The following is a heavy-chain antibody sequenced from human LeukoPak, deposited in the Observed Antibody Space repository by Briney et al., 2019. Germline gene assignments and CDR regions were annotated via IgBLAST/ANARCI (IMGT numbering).Heavy chain of an antibody. CDR3: ASYGDLQYFQH. CDR1: GGSISSGDYY. Sequence: PSETLSLTCTVSGGSISSGDYYWSWIRQPPGKGLEWIGYIYYSGSTYYNPSLKSRVTISVDTSKNQFSLKLSSVTAADTAVYYFASYGDLQYFQHWGQGTLVTVSS. D-gene: IGHD4-17*01. V-gene: IGHV4-30-4*08. CDR2: IYYSGST. J-gene: IGHJ1*01.